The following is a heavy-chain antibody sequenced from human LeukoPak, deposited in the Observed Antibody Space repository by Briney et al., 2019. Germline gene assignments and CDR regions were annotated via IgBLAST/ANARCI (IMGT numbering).Heavy chain of an antibody. D-gene: IGHD1-26*01. CDR2: INSDGTST. CDR1: GFTFGSSW. J-gene: IGHJ4*02. Sequence: GGSLRLSCAASGFTFGSSWMHWVRQAPGKGLVWVSRINSDGTSTSYADSVKGRLTISRDNAKNTLYLQVNSLRAEDTAVYYCARGGSATFDYWGQGTLVTVSS. CDR3: ARGGSATFDY. V-gene: IGHV3-74*01.